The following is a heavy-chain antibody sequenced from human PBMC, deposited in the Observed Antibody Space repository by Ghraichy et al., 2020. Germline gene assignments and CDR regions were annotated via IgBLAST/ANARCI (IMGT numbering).Heavy chain of an antibody. J-gene: IGHJ4*02. CDR1: GYTFTGYY. D-gene: IGHD1-14*01. Sequence: ASVKVSCKASGYTFTGYYMHWVRQAPGQGLEWMGWINPNSGGTSYAQKFQGRVTMTRDTSISTAYMELSRLRSDDTAVYYCARGGTILRGMGVDYWGQGALVTVSS. CDR2: INPNSGGT. CDR3: ARGGTILRGMGVDY. V-gene: IGHV1-2*02.